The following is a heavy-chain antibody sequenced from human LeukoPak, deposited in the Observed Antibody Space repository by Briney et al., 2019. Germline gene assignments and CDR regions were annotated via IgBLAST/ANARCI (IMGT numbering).Heavy chain of an antibody. V-gene: IGHV3-7*05. CDR1: GFTFNSYW. Sequence: GGSLRLSCAASGFTFNSYWMSWVRQAPGKGLECVANINQDGSGKYYVDSVKGRFTISRDNAKNSLYLQMNSLRAEDTAVYFCARWGSAWDYWGQGTLVTVSS. D-gene: IGHD3-16*01. CDR3: ARWGSAWDY. J-gene: IGHJ4*02. CDR2: INQDGSGK.